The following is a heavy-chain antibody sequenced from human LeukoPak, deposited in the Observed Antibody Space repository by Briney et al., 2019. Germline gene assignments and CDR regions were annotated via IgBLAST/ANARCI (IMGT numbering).Heavy chain of an antibody. Sequence: GASVKVSCKASGYTFTVYYFHWGRQIPGQGLGCMGCINPNTGGTNYPQKFQGRVTMTRDTSISTAYMELTSLRSDDTAVYYCARDLGGSTGAPWYYFDYWGQGTLVTVSS. CDR3: ARDLGGSTGAPWYYFDY. J-gene: IGHJ4*01. CDR1: GYTFTVYY. CDR2: INPNTGGT. D-gene: IGHD2-2*01. V-gene: IGHV1-2*02.